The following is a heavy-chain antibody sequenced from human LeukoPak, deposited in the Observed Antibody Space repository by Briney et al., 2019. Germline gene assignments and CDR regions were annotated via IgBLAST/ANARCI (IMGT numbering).Heavy chain of an antibody. V-gene: IGHV4-59*01. CDR3: AREGGSGWYPY. J-gene: IGHJ4*02. D-gene: IGHD6-19*01. CDR1: DDSISDYY. CDR2: IYYSGST. Sequence: SETLSLTCTVSDDSISDYYRGWIRQPPGKGLEWIGYIYYSGSTNYNPSLKSRVTISVDTSKNQFSLKLSSVTAADTAVYYCAREGGSGWYPYWGRGTLVTVSS.